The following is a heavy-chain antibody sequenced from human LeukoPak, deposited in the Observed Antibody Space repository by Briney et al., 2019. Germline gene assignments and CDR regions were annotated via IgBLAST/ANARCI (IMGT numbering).Heavy chain of an antibody. CDR2: ISYDGSNK. V-gene: IGHV3-30-3*01. CDR1: GFTFSSYA. D-gene: IGHD2-15*01. Sequence: AGGSLRLSCAASGFTFSSYAMHWVRQAPGKGLEWVAVISYDGSNKYYADSVKGRFTISRDNSKNTLYLQMNSLRAEDTAVYYCARSPVAAQAAFDIWGQGTMVTVSS. CDR3: ARSPVAAQAAFDI. J-gene: IGHJ3*02.